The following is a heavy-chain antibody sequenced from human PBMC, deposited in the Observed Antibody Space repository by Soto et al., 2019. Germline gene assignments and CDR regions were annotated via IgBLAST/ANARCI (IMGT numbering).Heavy chain of an antibody. Sequence: GASVKVSCKASGYNISSYDIIWVRQAAGQGLEWMGWMDPNRGHSDSVQNFRGRVTMTTNISASTAYMELSSLRSEDTAVYYCARDRIGRWLQPTDYWGQGTLVTVSS. CDR3: ARDRIGRWLQPTDY. V-gene: IGHV1-8*01. D-gene: IGHD5-12*01. CDR1: GYNISSYD. CDR2: MDPNRGHS. J-gene: IGHJ4*02.